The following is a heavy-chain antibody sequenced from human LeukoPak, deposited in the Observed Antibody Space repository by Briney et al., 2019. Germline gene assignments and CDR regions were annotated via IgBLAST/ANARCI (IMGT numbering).Heavy chain of an antibody. CDR3: ARAGNNWSFDY. V-gene: IGHV4-59*02. CDR1: GDSVSIYY. CDR2: IYYRGNT. Sequence: PSETLSLTCTVSGDSVSIYYWSWIRQPPGKGLEWIGYIYYRGNTNHNPSLKSRVTMAVDTSKNQFSLKVSSVTAADTAVYYCARAGNNWSFDYWGQGTLVTVSS. D-gene: IGHD1-1*01. J-gene: IGHJ4*02.